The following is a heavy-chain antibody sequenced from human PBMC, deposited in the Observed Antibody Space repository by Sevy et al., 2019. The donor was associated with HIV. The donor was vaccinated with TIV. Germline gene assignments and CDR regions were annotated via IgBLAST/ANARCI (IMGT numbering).Heavy chain of an antibody. CDR2: ITRDGKTK. Sequence: GGSLRLSCAASGFSFSSSSMNWLRQAPGKGLEWLAYITRDGKTKYYADLVKGRFTISRDNAQNSLFLQLNSLRDDDTSLYDCAREYSGSDDRFDLWGHGTLVTVSS. J-gene: IGHJ4*01. CDR3: AREYSGSDDRFDL. D-gene: IGHD1-26*01. CDR1: GFSFSSSS. V-gene: IGHV3-48*02.